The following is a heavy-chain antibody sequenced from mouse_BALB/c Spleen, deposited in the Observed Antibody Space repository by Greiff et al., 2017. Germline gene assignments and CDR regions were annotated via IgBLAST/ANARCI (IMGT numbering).Heavy chain of an antibody. Sequence: EVMLVESGGGLVQPGGSRKLSCAASGFTFSSFGMHWVRQAPEKGLEWVAYISSGSSTIYYADTVKGRFTISRDNPKNTLFLQMTSLRSEDTAMYYCARGNHWYFDVWGAGTTVTVSS. CDR3: ARGNHWYFDV. CDR1: GFTFSSFG. V-gene: IGHV5-17*02. J-gene: IGHJ1*01. D-gene: IGHD2-1*01. CDR2: ISSGSSTI.